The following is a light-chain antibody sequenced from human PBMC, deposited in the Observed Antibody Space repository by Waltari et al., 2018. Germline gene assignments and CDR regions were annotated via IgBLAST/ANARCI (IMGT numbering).Light chain of an antibody. Sequence: QSALTQPASVSGSPGQSITISCIGTSSDVGNYNLVSWYQQYPGKAPKLMIYEGSKRPSGVSNRFSGSKSGNTASLTISGLQAEDEADYYCFSYADGRSLVFGGGTKL. CDR2: EGS. CDR3: FSYADGRSLV. CDR1: SSDVGNYNL. J-gene: IGLJ2*01. V-gene: IGLV2-23*01.